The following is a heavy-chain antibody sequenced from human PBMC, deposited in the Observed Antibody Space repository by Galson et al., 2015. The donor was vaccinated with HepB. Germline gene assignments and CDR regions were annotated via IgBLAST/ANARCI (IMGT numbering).Heavy chain of an antibody. J-gene: IGHJ6*02. V-gene: IGHV3-23*01. Sequence: ALRLSCAASGFTFSSSAMSWVRQAPGKGLEWVSGITGGGGDIYYADSVKGRFTISRDNSKTTLYLQMYSLRAEDTAVYYCAKDGYIVATQIYGMDVWGQGTTVTVSS. D-gene: IGHD5-12*01. CDR3: AKDGYIVATQIYGMDV. CDR2: ITGGGGDI. CDR1: GFTFSSSA.